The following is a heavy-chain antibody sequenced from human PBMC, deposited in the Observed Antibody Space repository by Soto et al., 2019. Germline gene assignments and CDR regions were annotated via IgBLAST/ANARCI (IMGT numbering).Heavy chain of an antibody. CDR3: ASYYDSSGYYAYYFDY. D-gene: IGHD3-22*01. CDR2: IYYSGST. Sequence: QVQLQESGPGLVKPSQTLSLTCTVSGGSISSGDYYWSWIRQPPGKGLEWIGYIYYSGSTSYNPSLKSRVTISVDTSKNQFSLKLSSVTAADTAVYYCASYYDSSGYYAYYFDYWGQGTLVTVSS. V-gene: IGHV4-30-4*01. CDR1: GGSISSGDYY. J-gene: IGHJ4*02.